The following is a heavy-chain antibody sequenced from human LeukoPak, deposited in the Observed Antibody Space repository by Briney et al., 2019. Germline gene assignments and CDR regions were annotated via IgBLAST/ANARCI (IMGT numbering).Heavy chain of an antibody. V-gene: IGHV3-49*03. CDR3: TRDGEPPAMVLYYFDY. J-gene: IGHJ4*02. CDR1: GFTFGDYA. CDR2: IRSKAYGGKT. Sequence: QTGGSLRLSCTASGFTFGDYAMSWFRQAPAKGLEWGGFIRSKAYGGKTEYAASVKGRFTISRDDSKSIAYLQMNSLKTEDTAAYYCTRDGEPPAMVLYYFDYWGQGTLVTVSS. D-gene: IGHD5-18*01.